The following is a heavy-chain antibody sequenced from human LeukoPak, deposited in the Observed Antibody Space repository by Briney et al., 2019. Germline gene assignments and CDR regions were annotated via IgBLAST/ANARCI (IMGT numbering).Heavy chain of an antibody. V-gene: IGHV3-23*01. CDR1: GFTFNNYA. J-gene: IGHJ6*02. CDR3: GKRELWHGSGEDA. CDR2: ISGSGDRT. D-gene: IGHD3-10*01. Sequence: GGSLRLSCAASGFTFNNYAMSWFRQTPGKGLEWVSAISGSGDRTYYAESVKGRFSISRDNSKNTLYLQMHSLRAADTAVYYCGKRELWHGSGEDAWGQGTTVTVSS.